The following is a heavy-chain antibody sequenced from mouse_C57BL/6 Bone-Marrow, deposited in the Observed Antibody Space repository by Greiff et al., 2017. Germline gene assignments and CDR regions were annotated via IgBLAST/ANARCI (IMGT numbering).Heavy chain of an antibody. CDR3: ARRWLYYGNDDYAMDY. CDR2: IDPSDSYT. CDR1: GYTFTSYW. Sequence: QVQLQQPGAELVMPGASVKLSCKASGYTFTSYWMHWVKQRPGQGLEWIGEIDPSDSYTNYNQKFKGKSTLTVDKSSSTAYMQLSSLTSEDSAVYYCARRWLYYGNDDYAMDYWGQGTSVTVSS. J-gene: IGHJ4*01. D-gene: IGHD2-1*01. V-gene: IGHV1-69*01.